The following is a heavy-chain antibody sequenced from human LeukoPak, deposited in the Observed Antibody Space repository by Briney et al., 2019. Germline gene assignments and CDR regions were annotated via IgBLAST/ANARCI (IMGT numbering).Heavy chain of an antibody. J-gene: IGHJ5*02. Sequence: GGSLRLSCAASGFTFSSYAMSWVRQAPGKGLEWVSAISGSGGSTYYADSVKGRFTISRDNSKNTLYLQMNSLRAEDTAVYYCASSTGGDSSGYCLDTWGQGTLVTVSS. CDR1: GFTFSSYA. V-gene: IGHV3-23*01. CDR3: ASSTGGDSSGYCLDT. CDR2: ISGSGGST. D-gene: IGHD3-22*01.